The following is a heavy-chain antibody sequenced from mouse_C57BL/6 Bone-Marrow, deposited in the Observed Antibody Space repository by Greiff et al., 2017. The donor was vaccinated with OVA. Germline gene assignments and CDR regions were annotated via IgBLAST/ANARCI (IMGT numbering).Heavy chain of an antibody. Sequence: VKLVESGPGLVAPSQSLSITCTVSGFSLTSYGVHWVRQPPGKGLEWLGVIWSDGSTTYNSALKSRLSISKDNSKSQVFLKMNSLQTDDTAMYYCARQSRLYYYAMDYWGQGTSVTVSS. CDR1: GFSLTSYG. J-gene: IGHJ4*01. V-gene: IGHV2-6-1*01. CDR2: IWSDGST. D-gene: IGHD1-2*01. CDR3: ARQSRLYYYAMDY.